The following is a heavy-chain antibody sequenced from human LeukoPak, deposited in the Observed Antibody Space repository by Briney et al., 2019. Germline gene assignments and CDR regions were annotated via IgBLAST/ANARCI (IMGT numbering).Heavy chain of an antibody. Sequence: GGSLRLSCVASGFTFSIYCVHWVGQAPGKGLEWVAFIRYDGNNEYYGDSVKGRFTISRDNSKNTLYLQMNSLRVEDTAVYYCAKFQTRSSSALDYWGQGTLVTVSS. V-gene: IGHV3-30*02. CDR3: AKFQTRSSSALDY. J-gene: IGHJ4*02. CDR2: IRYDGNNE. CDR1: GFTFSIYC. D-gene: IGHD6-13*01.